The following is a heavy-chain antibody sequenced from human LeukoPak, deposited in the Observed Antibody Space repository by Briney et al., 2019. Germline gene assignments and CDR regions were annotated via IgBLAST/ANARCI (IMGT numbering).Heavy chain of an antibody. Sequence: ASVKVSCKASGYTYTSYGISWVRQAPGQGLEWMGWISAYNGNTNYAQKLQGRVTMTTDTSTSTAYMELRSLRSDDTAVCYCASAAYCSGGSCPRGYYFDYWGQGTLVTVSS. CDR3: ASAAYCSGGSCPRGYYFDY. D-gene: IGHD2-15*01. V-gene: IGHV1-18*01. J-gene: IGHJ4*02. CDR2: ISAYNGNT. CDR1: GYTYTSYG.